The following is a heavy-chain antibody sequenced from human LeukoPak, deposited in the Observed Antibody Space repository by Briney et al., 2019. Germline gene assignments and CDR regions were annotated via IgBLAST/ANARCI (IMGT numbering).Heavy chain of an antibody. CDR2: ISSSGSTI. CDR3: AELGITMIGGV. V-gene: IGHV3-48*03. Sequence: GGSLRLSCAASGFTVSSNYMAWVRQAPGKGLEWVSYISSSGSTIYYADSVKGRFTISRDNAKNSLYLQMNSLRAEDTAVYYCAELGITMIGGVWGKGTTVTISS. CDR1: GFTVSSNY. J-gene: IGHJ6*04. D-gene: IGHD3-10*02.